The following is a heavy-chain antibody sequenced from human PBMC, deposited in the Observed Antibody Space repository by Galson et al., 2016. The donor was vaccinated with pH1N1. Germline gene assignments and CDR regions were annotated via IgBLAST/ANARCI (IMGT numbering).Heavy chain of an antibody. Sequence: QSGAEVKKPGESLKISCEGSGYSFTKYCIVWVRQTPGKGLEWMGIIYPGDSETRYSPSFQGQVTISADKSISTAYLHWSSLEASDTAMYYCARQGIDDSSGYFTGHDYYALDVWGQGTTVTVSS. CDR3: ARQGIDDSSGYFTGHDYYALDV. V-gene: IGHV5-51*01. J-gene: IGHJ6*02. CDR2: IYPGDSET. D-gene: IGHD3-22*01. CDR1: GYSFTKYC.